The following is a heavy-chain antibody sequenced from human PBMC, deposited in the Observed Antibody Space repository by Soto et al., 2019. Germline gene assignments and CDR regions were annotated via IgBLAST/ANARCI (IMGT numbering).Heavy chain of an antibody. CDR1: GFTFSSYA. D-gene: IGHD5-12*01. V-gene: IGHV3-64*01. CDR2: ISSNGGST. J-gene: IGHJ4*02. CDR3: ARSPTSTTENLDY. Sequence: GESLKISCAASGFTFSSYAMHWVRQAPGKGLEYVSAISSNGGSTYYANSVKGRFTISRDNSKNTLYLQMGSLRAEDMAVYYCARSPTSTTENLDYWGQGTLVTVSS.